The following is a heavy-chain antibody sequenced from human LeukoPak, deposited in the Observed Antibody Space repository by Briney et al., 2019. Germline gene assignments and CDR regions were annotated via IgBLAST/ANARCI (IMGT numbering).Heavy chain of an antibody. V-gene: IGHV1-69*04. CDR1: GGTFSSYA. CDR2: IIPILGIA. D-gene: IGHD1-26*01. Sequence: ASVKVSCKASGGTFSSYAISWVRQAPGQGLEWMGRIIPILGIANYAQKFQGRVTITADKSTSTAYMELSSLRSEDTAVYYCARVEVRVGASDYWGQETLVTVSS. CDR3: ARVEVRVGASDY. J-gene: IGHJ4*02.